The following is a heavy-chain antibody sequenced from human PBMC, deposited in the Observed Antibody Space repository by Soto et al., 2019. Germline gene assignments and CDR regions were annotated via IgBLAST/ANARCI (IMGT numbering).Heavy chain of an antibody. CDR2: IYYGGST. CDR3: ARVDWNYACDY. J-gene: IGHJ4*02. V-gene: IGHV4-59*01. Sequence: SETLSLTCTVSGGSISSYYWSWIRQPPGKGLEWIGYIYYGGSTNYNPSLKSRVTISVDTSKNQFSLKLSSVTAADTAVYYCARVDWNYACDYWGQGTLVTVSS. D-gene: IGHD1-7*01. CDR1: GGSISSYY.